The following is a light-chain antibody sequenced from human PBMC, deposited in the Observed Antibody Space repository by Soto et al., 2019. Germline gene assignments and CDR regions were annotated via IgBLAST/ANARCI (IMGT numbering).Light chain of an antibody. CDR3: QSYDSSLSGSV. V-gene: IGLV1-40*01. CDR2: GNS. CDR1: SSNIGAGYE. J-gene: IGLJ2*01. Sequence: QSVLTQPPSVSGAPGQRVTISCTGSSSNIGAGYEVHWYQQLPGTAPKLLIYGNSNRPSGVPDRFSGSKSCTSASLAITGLQAEDEADYYCQSYDSSLSGSVFGGGTKLTVL.